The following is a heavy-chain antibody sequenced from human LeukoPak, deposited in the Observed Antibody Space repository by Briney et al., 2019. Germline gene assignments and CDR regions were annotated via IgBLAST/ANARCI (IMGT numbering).Heavy chain of an antibody. CDR3: ARRTGAGAFDI. CDR2: ISWNSDII. Sequence: WVSTISWNSDIIVYADSVKGRFTISRDNAKNSLYLQMDSLRAEDTALYYCARRTGAGAFDIWGQGTMVTVSS. J-gene: IGHJ3*02. V-gene: IGHV3-9*01. D-gene: IGHD3/OR15-3a*01.